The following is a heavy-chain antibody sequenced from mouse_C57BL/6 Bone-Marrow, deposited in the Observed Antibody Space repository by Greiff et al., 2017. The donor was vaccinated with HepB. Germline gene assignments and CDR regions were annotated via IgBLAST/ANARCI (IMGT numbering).Heavy chain of an antibody. D-gene: IGHD1-1*01. CDR2: IRSKSSNYAT. Sequence: EVQLVESGGGLVQPKGSLKLSCAASGFTFNTYAMHWVRQAPGKGLEWVARIRSKSSNYATYYADSVKDRFTISRDDSQSMLYLQMNNLKTEDTAMYYCVYSSYYYGSSWYFDVWGTGTTVTVSS. CDR1: GFTFNTYA. V-gene: IGHV10-3*01. CDR3: VYSSYYYGSSWYFDV. J-gene: IGHJ1*03.